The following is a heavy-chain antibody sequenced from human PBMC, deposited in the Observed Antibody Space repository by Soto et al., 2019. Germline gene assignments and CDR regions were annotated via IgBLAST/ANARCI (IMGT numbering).Heavy chain of an antibody. CDR3: ARRVRGVIANYYYGMDV. V-gene: IGHV1-69*13. J-gene: IGHJ6*02. D-gene: IGHD3-10*01. CDR2: IIPIFGTA. CDR1: GGTFSSYA. Sequence: SVKVSCKASGGTFSSYAISWVRQAPGQGLEWMGGIIPIFGTANYAQKLQGRVTITADESTSTAYMELSSLRSEDTAVYYCARRVRGVIANYYYGMDVWGQGTTVTVSS.